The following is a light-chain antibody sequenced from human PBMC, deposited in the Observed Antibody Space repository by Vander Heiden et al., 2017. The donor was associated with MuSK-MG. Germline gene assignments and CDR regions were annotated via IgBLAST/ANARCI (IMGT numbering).Light chain of an antibody. CDR2: DAS. CDR3: QQHNSDSTWT. Sequence: DIQMTQSPSTLSASVGDRVTITCRASQSVSNWLAWYQQKPGKAPKLLIYDASSLESGVPSRFSGSGSGTEFTLTISSLQPDDFATYYCQQHNSDSTWTFGQGTKVEIK. CDR1: QSVSNW. J-gene: IGKJ1*01. V-gene: IGKV1-5*01.